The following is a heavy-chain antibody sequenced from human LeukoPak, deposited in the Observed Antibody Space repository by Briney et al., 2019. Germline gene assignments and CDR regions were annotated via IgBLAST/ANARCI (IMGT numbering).Heavy chain of an antibody. D-gene: IGHD6-19*01. J-gene: IGHJ1*01. CDR3: ARDGYSSGWSSAEYFQH. V-gene: IGHV1-46*01. CDR1: VYTFTSYY. CDR2: INPSGGST. Sequence: ASVKVSCKASVYTFTSYYMHWVRQAHGQGLEWMGIINPSGGSTSYAQKFQGRVTMTRDTSTSTVYMELSSLRSEDAAVYYCARDGYSSGWSSAEYFQHWGQGTLVTVSS.